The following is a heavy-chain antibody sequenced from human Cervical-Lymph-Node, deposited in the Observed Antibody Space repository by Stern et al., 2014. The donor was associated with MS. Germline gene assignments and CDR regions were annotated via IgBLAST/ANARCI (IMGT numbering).Heavy chain of an antibody. CDR1: GFSVSDYY. CDR3: ASDHQYNYVTDV. CDR2: ITRSGDKM. V-gene: IGHV3-11*01. J-gene: IGHJ6*02. Sequence: QVQLVQSGGGLVKPGGSLRLSCAASGFSVSDYYMNWIRQAPGKGLEWVSYITRSGDKMYYAHSVKGRFTIFRDSAKNSLYLQMNSLRAEDTAVYYCASDHQYNYVTDVWGQGTTVTVSS.